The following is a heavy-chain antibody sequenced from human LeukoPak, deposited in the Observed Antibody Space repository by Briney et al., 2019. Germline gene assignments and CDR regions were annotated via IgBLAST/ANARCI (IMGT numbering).Heavy chain of an antibody. J-gene: IGHJ4*02. CDR2: ISGSGAAT. D-gene: IGHD6-19*01. V-gene: IGHV3-23*01. CDR3: AKDLSSGWYPYYFDF. CDR1: GFTFSNYA. Sequence: GGSLRLSCAASGFTFSNYAMNWVRQAPGKGLEWISAISGSGAATFNADSVKGRFTISRDNSKKTMYLQMNSLRAEDTAVYYCAKDLSSGWYPYYFDFWGRGTLVTVSS.